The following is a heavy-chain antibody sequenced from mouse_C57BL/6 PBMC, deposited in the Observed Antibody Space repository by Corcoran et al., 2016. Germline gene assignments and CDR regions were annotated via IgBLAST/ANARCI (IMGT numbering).Heavy chain of an antibody. CDR2: IFHGSGST. CDR3: GGLAY. CDR1: GYTFTYYY. J-gene: IGHJ3*01. Sequence: QVQLKQSGPELVKPGASVKLSCKASGYTFTYYYINRVKQRPGQGLEWIGWIFHGSGSTYYNEKFKGKATLTIDKSSSTAYMLLSSLTSEDSAVYFYGGLAYWGQGTLVTVSA. V-gene: IGHV1-75*01. D-gene: IGHD1-1*01.